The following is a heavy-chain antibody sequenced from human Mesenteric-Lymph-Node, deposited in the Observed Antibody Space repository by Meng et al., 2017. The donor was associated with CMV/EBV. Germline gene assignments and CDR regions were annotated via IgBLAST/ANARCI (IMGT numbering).Heavy chain of an antibody. CDR3: ERSRTSGYHPKSFDY. CDR1: GYTFTSYG. CDR2: IYPNTGGI. Sequence: ASVKVSCKASGYTFTSYGISWVRQAPGQGLEWMGWIYPNTGGINYAQNFQGRVTMTRDTSISTAYMELSRLRSDDTDVYYCERSRTSGYHPKSFDYWGQGTLVTVSS. D-gene: IGHD3-22*01. J-gene: IGHJ4*02. V-gene: IGHV1-2*02.